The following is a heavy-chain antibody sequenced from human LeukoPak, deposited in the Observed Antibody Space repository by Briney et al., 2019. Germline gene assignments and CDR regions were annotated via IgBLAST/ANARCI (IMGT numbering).Heavy chain of an antibody. V-gene: IGHV3-7*01. CDR1: EFTFSSYW. J-gene: IGHJ4*02. D-gene: IGHD2-15*01. Sequence: GGSLRLSCAASEFTFSSYWMSWVRQAPGKGLEWVANIKQDGSEKYYVDSVKGRFTISRDNAKNSLYLQMNSLRDDDTAVHYCAQKGGTDYWGQGTLVTVSS. CDR3: AQKGGTDY. CDR2: IKQDGSEK.